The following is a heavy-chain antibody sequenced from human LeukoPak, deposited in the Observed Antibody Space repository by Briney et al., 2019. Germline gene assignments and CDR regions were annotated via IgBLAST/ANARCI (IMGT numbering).Heavy chain of an antibody. CDR3: ARVGYSSSWLIDY. V-gene: IGHV1-2*02. D-gene: IGHD6-13*01. CDR1: GYTFTGYY. J-gene: IGHJ4*01. CDR2: INPNSGGT. Sequence: ASVKVSCKASGYTFTGYYMHWVRQAPGQGLEWMGWINPNSGGTNYAQKFQGRVTMTRDTSASRAYMELSSLRSEDTAVYYCARVGYSSSWLIDYWGQGTLVTVSS.